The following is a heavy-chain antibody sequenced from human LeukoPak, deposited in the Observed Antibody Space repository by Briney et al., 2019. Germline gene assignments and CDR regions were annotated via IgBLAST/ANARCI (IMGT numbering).Heavy chain of an antibody. V-gene: IGHV1-2*02. D-gene: IGHD1-14*01. CDR2: INPNSGGT. CDR1: GYTFTSYY. CDR3: ARVHTGYYYYYMDV. J-gene: IGHJ6*03. Sequence: ASVKVSCKASGYTFTSYYMHWVRQAPGQGLEWMGWINPNSGGTNYAQKFQGRVTMTRDTSISTAYMELSRLRSDDTAVYYCARVHTGYYYYYMDVWGKGTTVTVSS.